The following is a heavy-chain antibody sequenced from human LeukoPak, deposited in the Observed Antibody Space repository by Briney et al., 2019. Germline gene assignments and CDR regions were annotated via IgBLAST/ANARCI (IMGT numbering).Heavy chain of an antibody. J-gene: IGHJ5*02. V-gene: IGHV4-31*03. CDR1: GGAIRGADNY. Sequence: NASETLSLTCTVSGGAIRGADNYWSWIRQHPGKGLEWIGYIYYSGSTYYNPSLKSRVTISVDTSKNQFSLKLSSVTAADTAVYYCARVVDTTMVRGFDPWGQGTLVTVSS. CDR2: IYYSGST. CDR3: ARVVDTTMVRGFDP. D-gene: IGHD3-10*01.